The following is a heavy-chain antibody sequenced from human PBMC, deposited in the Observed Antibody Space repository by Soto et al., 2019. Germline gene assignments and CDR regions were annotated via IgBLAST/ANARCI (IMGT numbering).Heavy chain of an antibody. J-gene: IGHJ4*02. CDR2: VTDNGRST. D-gene: IGHD4-17*01. CDR3: AKERATTTEFEY. V-gene: IGHV3-23*01. CDR1: GFTFSRDG. Sequence: GSLRLSCAASGFTFSRDGMSWVRQAPGKGLEWVSYVTDNGRSTYYADSVKGRFSISRDNTKNTLFLQMNSLRAEDTAVYYCAKERATTTEFEYWSQGALVAVCS.